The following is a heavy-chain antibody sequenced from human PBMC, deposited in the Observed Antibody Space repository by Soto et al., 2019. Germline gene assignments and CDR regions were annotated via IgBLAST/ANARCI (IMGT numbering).Heavy chain of an antibody. CDR1: GGSFKSGSYS. CDR2: VYHTGRT. V-gene: IGHV4-61*01. Sequence: SETLSLTCTVSGGSFKSGSYSWSWIRQPPGKGLEWIGYVYHTGRTSYNTSLKSRVSISMDTSKNQFSLNLDSVTAADTAVYFCARDVAYFDSWGQGTLVTVSS. J-gene: IGHJ4*02. CDR3: ARDVAYFDS.